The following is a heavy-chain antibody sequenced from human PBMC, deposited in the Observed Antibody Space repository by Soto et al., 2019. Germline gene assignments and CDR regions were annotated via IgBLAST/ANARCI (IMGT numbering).Heavy chain of an antibody. CDR3: ARDLDLTYANYYDSIGY. CDR2: ISSSSSYV. V-gene: IGHV3-21*01. D-gene: IGHD3-22*01. Sequence: PGGSLRLSCAASGFTFSSYSMNWVRQAPGKGLEWVSSISSSSSYVYYADSVKGRFTISRDNAKNSLYLQMNSLRAEDTAVYYCARDLDLTYANYYDSIGYWGQGTLVTVSS. CDR1: GFTFSSYS. J-gene: IGHJ4*02.